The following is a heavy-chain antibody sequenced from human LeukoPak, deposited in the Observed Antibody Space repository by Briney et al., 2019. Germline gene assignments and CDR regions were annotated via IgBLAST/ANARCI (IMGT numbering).Heavy chain of an antibody. Sequence: TSETLSLTCTVSGGSFSSTTYSWAWIRQPPGKGLEWIGNIYNRGNTHYKPSLKSRVTISADTSKNQFSLNLRSATAADTAVYYCARERGLGVVTPEIDCGGQGTLVTVSS. CDR2: IYNRGNT. V-gene: IGHV4-39*02. D-gene: IGHD2-15*01. J-gene: IGHJ4*02. CDR1: GGSFSSTTYS. CDR3: ARERGLGVVTPEIDC.